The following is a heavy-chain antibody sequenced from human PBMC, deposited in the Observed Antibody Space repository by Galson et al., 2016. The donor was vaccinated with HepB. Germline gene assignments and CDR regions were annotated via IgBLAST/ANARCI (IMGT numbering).Heavy chain of an antibody. J-gene: IGHJ4*02. Sequence: SLRLSCAGSGFTFSGYAIHWVRQAPGKGLEWVAVISYDGNNRNYADPVKGRITISRDNSKNTVYMQMNSLRIEDTAVYYCARDSGRYNWNDYDYWGQGTLVTVSS. CDR1: GFTFSGYA. D-gene: IGHD1-1*01. V-gene: IGHV3-30*04. CDR2: ISYDGNNR. CDR3: ARDSGRYNWNDYDY.